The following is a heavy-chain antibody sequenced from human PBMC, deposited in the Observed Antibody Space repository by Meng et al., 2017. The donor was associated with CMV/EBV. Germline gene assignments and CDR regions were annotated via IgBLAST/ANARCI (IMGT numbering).Heavy chain of an antibody. D-gene: IGHD3-22*01. CDR2: IIPIFGTA. CDR3: ARGYYDSSGYNFDL. Sequence: QAQLLHVRAEGKKPGSPWKVSCKASGGTLSSYAISWVRQAPGQGLEWMGGIIPIFGTANYAQKFQGRVTITADESTSTAYMELSSLRSEDTAVYYCARGYYDSSGYNFDLWGRGTLVTVSS. J-gene: IGHJ2*01. CDR1: GGTLSSYA. V-gene: IGHV1-69*12.